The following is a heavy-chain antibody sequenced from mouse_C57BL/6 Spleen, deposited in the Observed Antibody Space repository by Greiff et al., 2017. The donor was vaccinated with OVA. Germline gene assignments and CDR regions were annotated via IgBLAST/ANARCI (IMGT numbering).Heavy chain of an antibody. D-gene: IGHD1-1*01. V-gene: IGHV1-7*01. CDR3: AIITTAPLYFDY. CDR2: INPSSGYT. CDR1: GYTFTSYW. Sequence: VHLVESGAELAKPGASVKLSCKASGYTFTSYWMHWVKQRPGQGLEWIGYINPSSGYTKYNQKFKDKATLTADKSSSTAYMQLSSLTYEDSAVYYCAIITTAPLYFDYWGQGTTLTVSS. J-gene: IGHJ2*01.